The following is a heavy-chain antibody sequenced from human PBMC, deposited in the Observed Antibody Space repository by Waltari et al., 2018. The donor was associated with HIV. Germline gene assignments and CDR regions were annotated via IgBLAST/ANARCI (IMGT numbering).Heavy chain of an antibody. D-gene: IGHD3-22*01. J-gene: IGHJ4*02. CDR2: IKSGAEGGTT. CDR1: GITFRNAW. V-gene: IGHV3-15*01. Sequence: EVQLVESGGGLVKPGGSLRLSCAASGITFRNAWMSWARPAPGKGLEWVGRIKSGAEGGTTDYAAAVKGRFTISRDDSKHTLYLQMDSLKTEDTAVYYCTTLWYSYDSTDYWGQGTLVTVSS. CDR3: TTLWYSYDSTDY.